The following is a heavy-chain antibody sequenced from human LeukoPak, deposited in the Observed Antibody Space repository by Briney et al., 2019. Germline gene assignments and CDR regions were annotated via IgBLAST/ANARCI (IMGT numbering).Heavy chain of an antibody. Sequence: ASVKVSCKASGYTFTGYYMHWVRQAPGQGLEWMGWINPNSGGTNYAQKFQGRVTMTRDTSISTAYMELSTLRSDDTAVYYCATDSSGFVDYDYWGQRTLVTVSS. CDR1: GYTFTGYY. CDR3: ATDSSGFVDYDY. D-gene: IGHD3-22*01. CDR2: INPNSGGT. V-gene: IGHV1-2*02. J-gene: IGHJ4*02.